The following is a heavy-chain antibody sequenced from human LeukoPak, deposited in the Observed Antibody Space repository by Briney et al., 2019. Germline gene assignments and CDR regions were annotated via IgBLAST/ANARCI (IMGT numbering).Heavy chain of an antibody. CDR3: ARDGIYCSSTSCYRNGWDFQH. Sequence: ASVKVSCKASGYTFTSYYMRWVRQAPGQGLEWMGIINPSGGSTSYAQKFQGRVTMTRDTSTSTVYMELSSLRSEDTAVYYCARDGIYCSSTSCYRNGWDFQHWGQGTLVTVSS. CDR2: INPSGGST. J-gene: IGHJ1*01. CDR1: GYTFTSYY. V-gene: IGHV1-46*01. D-gene: IGHD2-2*01.